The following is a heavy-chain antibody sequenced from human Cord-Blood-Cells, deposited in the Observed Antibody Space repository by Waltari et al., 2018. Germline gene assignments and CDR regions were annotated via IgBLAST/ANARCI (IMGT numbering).Heavy chain of an antibody. J-gene: IGHJ4*02. Sequence: QVQLQQWGAGLLKPSETLSLTCAVYGGSFSGYSRSWIRQPPGKGLEWIGEINHSGSTNYNPSLKSRVTISVDTSKNQFSLKLSSVTAADTAVYYCASKSNWNMFDYWGQGTLVTVSS. D-gene: IGHD1-20*01. CDR3: ASKSNWNMFDY. V-gene: IGHV4-34*01. CDR1: GGSFSGYS. CDR2: INHSGST.